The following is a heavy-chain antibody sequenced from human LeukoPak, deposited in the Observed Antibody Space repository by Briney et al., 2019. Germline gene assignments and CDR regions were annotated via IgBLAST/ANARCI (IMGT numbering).Heavy chain of an antibody. V-gene: IGHV3-23*01. CDR3: ARDLTWNDNYGLDV. CDR2: ISGSGGST. Sequence: GGSLRLSCAASGFTFSSYAMSWVRQAPGKGLEWVSAISGSGGSTYYADSVKGRFTISRDNSKNTLYLQMNSLRAEDTAVYYCARDLTWNDNYGLDVWGQGTTVTVSS. J-gene: IGHJ6*02. D-gene: IGHD1-1*01. CDR1: GFTFSSYA.